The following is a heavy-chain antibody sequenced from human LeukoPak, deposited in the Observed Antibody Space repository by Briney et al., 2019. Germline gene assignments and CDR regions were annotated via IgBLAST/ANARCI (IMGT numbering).Heavy chain of an antibody. CDR3: ARDLSGATIPDY. D-gene: IGHD1-26*01. V-gene: IGHV3-66*01. CDR1: GFTVSSNY. J-gene: IGHJ4*02. Sequence: PGGSLRLSCAASGFTVSSNYMSWVRQAPGKGLEWVSVIYNGGSTKYADSVKGRFTISRDNSENTLYLQMNSLRDEDTAVYYCARDLSGATIPDYWGQGTLVTVSS. CDR2: IYNGGST.